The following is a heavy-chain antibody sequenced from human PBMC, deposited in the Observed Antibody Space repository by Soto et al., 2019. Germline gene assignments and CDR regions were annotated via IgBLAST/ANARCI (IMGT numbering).Heavy chain of an antibody. Sequence: ASVKVSCKASGYTFTSYAMHWVRQAPGQRLEWMGWINAGNGNTKYSQKFQGRVTITRDTSASTAYMELSSLRSEDTAVYYCARSLGFEWLPYYYGMDVWGQGTTVTVSS. CDR3: ARSLGFEWLPYYYGMDV. CDR1: GYTFTSYA. V-gene: IGHV1-3*01. J-gene: IGHJ6*02. D-gene: IGHD3-3*01. CDR2: INAGNGNT.